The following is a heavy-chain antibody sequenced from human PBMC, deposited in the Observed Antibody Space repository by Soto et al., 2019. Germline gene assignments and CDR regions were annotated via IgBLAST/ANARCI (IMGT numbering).Heavy chain of an antibody. V-gene: IGHV3-30*18. Sequence: QVQLVESGGGVVQPGRSLRLSCAASGFTFSNYAMHWVRQAPGKGLEWVALTSYDGNNEYYTDSVKGRITISRNNSKNTLFLQMNSPRPEDTAVYYCAKDKGVFNWATSYFDYWGQGALVTVSS. D-gene: IGHD1-1*01. CDR2: TSYDGNNE. CDR3: AKDKGVFNWATSYFDY. CDR1: GFTFSNYA. J-gene: IGHJ4*02.